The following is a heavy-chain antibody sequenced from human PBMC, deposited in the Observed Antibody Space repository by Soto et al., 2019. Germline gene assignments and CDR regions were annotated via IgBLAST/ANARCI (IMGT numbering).Heavy chain of an antibody. Sequence: VSSVKVSCKASGYTFTSYGINWVRQATGQGLEWMGWMNPNSGNTGYAQKFQGRVTMTRNTSISTAYMELSSLRSEDTAVYYCARGLWGQQLVTWNYYYYGMDVWGQGTTVIVSS. J-gene: IGHJ6*02. CDR2: MNPNSGNT. V-gene: IGHV1-8*02. CDR3: ARGLWGQQLVTWNYYYYGMDV. D-gene: IGHD6-13*01. CDR1: GYTFTSYG.